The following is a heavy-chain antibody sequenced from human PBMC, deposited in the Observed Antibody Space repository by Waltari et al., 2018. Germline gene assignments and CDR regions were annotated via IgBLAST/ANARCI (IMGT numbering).Heavy chain of an antibody. D-gene: IGHD3-22*01. CDR3: ARGENYYDTSGYYYY. J-gene: IGHJ4*02. CDR1: GYALPGYY. CDR2: INPNSGGA. V-gene: IGHV1-2*02. Sequence: QVQLVQSGAEVQQTGASDKVSCRAFGYALPGYYTHWVRQAPGQGLGWMGWINPNSGGANYARRCQGRVTMTRDTSVSTAYMDLSRLRSDDTAVYYCARGENYYDTSGYYYYWGQGTLVTVSS.